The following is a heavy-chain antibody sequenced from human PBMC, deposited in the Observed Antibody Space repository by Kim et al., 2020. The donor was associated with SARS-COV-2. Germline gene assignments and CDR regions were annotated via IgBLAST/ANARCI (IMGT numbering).Heavy chain of an antibody. V-gene: IGHV4-39*01. CDR2: IYYSGST. Sequence: SETLSLTCTVSGGSISSSSYYWGWIRQPPGKGLEWIGSIYYSGSTYYNPSLKSRVTISVDTSKNQFSLKLSHVTAADTAVYYCARGSVAVAGTLYYYYYYGMDVWGQRTTVTVSS. D-gene: IGHD6-19*01. CDR1: GGSISSSSYY. CDR3: ARGSVAVAGTLYYYYYYGMDV. J-gene: IGHJ6*02.